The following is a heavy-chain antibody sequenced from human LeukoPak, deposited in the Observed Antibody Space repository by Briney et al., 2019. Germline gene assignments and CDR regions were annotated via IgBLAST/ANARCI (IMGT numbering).Heavy chain of an antibody. J-gene: IGHJ4*02. CDR1: GFTVSSNY. CDR2: IRGSGGST. D-gene: IGHD3-3*01. CDR3: AKDMGIWSGFSSRYYFDY. V-gene: IGHV3-23*01. Sequence: GGSLRLSCAASGFTVSSNYMSWVRQAPGKGLEWVSAIRGSGGSTYYADSVKGRFTISRDNSKNTLYLQMNSLRAEDTAVYYCAKDMGIWSGFSSRYYFDYWGQGTLVTVSS.